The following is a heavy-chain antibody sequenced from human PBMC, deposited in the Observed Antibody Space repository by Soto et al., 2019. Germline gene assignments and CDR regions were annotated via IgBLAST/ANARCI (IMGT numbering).Heavy chain of an antibody. CDR3: VRGGGGGLFDP. J-gene: IGHJ5*02. D-gene: IGHD2-15*01. CDR1: GFTFGDSY. V-gene: IGHV3-11*06. CDR2: ISPGSRYP. Sequence: PGGSLRLPCAGSGFTFGDSYMSWIRQSPGKGLEWLSYISPGSRYPAYADSVKGRFTISRDNAIRSLSLQMMSLTAEDTAIYYCVRGGGGGLFDPWGQGTMVTVSS.